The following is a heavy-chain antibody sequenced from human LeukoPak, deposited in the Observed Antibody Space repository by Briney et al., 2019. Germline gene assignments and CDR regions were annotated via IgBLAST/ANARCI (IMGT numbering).Heavy chain of an antibody. CDR3: AGSGYAFDD. Sequence: GGSLRLSCVASGITFSYAWMTWVRQAPGKGLEWVRLIKSNIDGGTTDYAAPVKGRFTISRDDSKNTVYLQMNSLRTEDTAVYYCAGSGYAFDDWGQGTLVTVSS. V-gene: IGHV3-15*01. CDR2: IKSNIDGGTT. D-gene: IGHD3-22*01. CDR1: GITFSYAW. J-gene: IGHJ4*02.